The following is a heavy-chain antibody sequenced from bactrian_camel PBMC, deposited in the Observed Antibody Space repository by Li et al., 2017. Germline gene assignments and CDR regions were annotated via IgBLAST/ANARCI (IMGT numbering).Heavy chain of an antibody. Sequence: HVQLVESGGGSVQAGGSLTLSCAASGYTYINYYMGWFRQAPGKERELVSLIAPDGTTKDSTKESVKARFTISRDNAKNTVHLQMNNLQTDDTAVHTCAAECPDGDYDREYWGQGTQVTVS. CDR2: IAPDGTT. V-gene: IGHV3S53*01. CDR3: AAECPDGDYDREY. J-gene: IGHJ4*01. CDR1: GYTYINYY. D-gene: IGHD4*01.